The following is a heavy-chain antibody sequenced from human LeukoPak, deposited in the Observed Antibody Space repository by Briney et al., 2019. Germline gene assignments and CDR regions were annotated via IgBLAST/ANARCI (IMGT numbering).Heavy chain of an antibody. Sequence: PGGSLRLSCAGSGFIFSSTWMHWVRQAPGEGLGWVSRINSDGSIINYADSVKGRFIISRDNAKNTLYLQMNSPRAEDTALYFCATAGNYRFDYWGQGTLVTVSS. CDR2: INSDGSII. J-gene: IGHJ4*02. CDR3: ATAGNYRFDY. CDR1: GFIFSSTW. V-gene: IGHV3-74*01. D-gene: IGHD1-7*01.